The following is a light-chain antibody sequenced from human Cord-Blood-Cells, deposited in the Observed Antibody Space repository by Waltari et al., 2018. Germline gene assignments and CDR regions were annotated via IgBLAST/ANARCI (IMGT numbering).Light chain of an antibody. V-gene: IGLV2-23*01. Sequence: QSALTQPASVSGSPGQSITIPCTGTSRDVGSYNLVSWYRQHPGKAPKLMIYEGSKRPSGVSNRFSGSKSGNTASLTISGLQAEDEADYYCCSYAGSSTFVFGTGTKVTVL. J-gene: IGLJ1*01. CDR3: CSYAGSSTFV. CDR1: SRDVGSYNL. CDR2: EGS.